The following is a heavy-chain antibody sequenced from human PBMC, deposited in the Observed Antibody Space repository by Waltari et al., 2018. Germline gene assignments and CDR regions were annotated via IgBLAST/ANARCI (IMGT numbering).Heavy chain of an antibody. J-gene: IGHJ4*02. CDR2: ISSGGGTI. D-gene: IGHD7-27*01. CDR1: GFTLSTFQ. CDR3: ATRGGISNWGLDY. Sequence: EVLLVESGGGWVQPGGSLRLSCVVSGFTLSTFQLNWVRQAPWKGLEWVSYISSGGGTIYYADSVKGRFTISRDNARNSLYLQMNNLRAEDTAVYYCATRGGISNWGLDYWGQGTLVTVSS. V-gene: IGHV3-48*03.